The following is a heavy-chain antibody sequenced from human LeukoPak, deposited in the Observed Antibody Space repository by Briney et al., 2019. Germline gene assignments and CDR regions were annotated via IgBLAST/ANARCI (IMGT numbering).Heavy chain of an antibody. D-gene: IGHD1-26*01. J-gene: IGHJ4*02. V-gene: IGHV4-34*01. CDR1: GGSFSGYY. Sequence: PSETLSLTCAVYGGSFSGYYWSWIRQPLGKGLEWIGEINHSGSTNYNPSLKSRVTISVDTSKNQFSLKLSSVTAADTAVYYCARVFSLAAGGSSTSLDYWGQGTLVTVSS. CDR3: ARVFSLAAGGSSTSLDY. CDR2: INHSGST.